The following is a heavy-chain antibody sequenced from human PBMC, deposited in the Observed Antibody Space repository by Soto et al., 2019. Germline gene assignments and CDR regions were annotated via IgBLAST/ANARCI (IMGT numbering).Heavy chain of an antibody. V-gene: IGHV4-34*01. CDR1: GGSFSGYY. CDR3: GSKNFLGLFDA. CDR2: INHSGST. J-gene: IGHJ4*02. Sequence: SETLSLTCAVYGGSFSGYYWTWIRQPPGTGLEWIGEINHSGSTNYNPSLKSRVTISVDTSKNQFSLKLTSVTAADTAVYYCGSKNFLGLFDAWGQGPLFPVSA.